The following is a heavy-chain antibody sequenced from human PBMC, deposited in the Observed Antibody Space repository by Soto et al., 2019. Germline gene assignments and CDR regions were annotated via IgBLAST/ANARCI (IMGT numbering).Heavy chain of an antibody. V-gene: IGHV4-59*01. Sequence: PSETLSLTCTVSGGSISSYYWSWIRQPPGKGLEWIGYIYYSGSTNYNPSLKSRVTISVDTSKNQFSLKLSSVTAADTAVYYCAVKKSDYGDQNWFDPWGQGTLVTVSS. J-gene: IGHJ5*02. CDR3: AVKKSDYGDQNWFDP. D-gene: IGHD4-17*01. CDR1: GGSISSYY. CDR2: IYYSGST.